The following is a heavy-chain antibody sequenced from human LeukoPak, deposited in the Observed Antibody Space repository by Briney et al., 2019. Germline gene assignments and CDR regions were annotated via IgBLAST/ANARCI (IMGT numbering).Heavy chain of an antibody. Sequence: GGSLRLSCAASGFTFSNYNMNWVRQAPGKGLEWVSYISSGGSTVYYADSVKGRFTISRDNAKNSLYLQMSSLRAEDTAVYYCARAFYGDLDYWGQGTLVTVSS. CDR2: ISSGGSTV. CDR3: ARAFYGDLDY. V-gene: IGHV3-48*04. J-gene: IGHJ4*02. D-gene: IGHD4-17*01. CDR1: GFTFSNYN.